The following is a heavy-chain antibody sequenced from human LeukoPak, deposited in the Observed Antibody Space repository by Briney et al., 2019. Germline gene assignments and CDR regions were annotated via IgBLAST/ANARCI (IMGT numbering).Heavy chain of an antibody. CDR3: ARGGEVGGSSGWDFDY. V-gene: IGHV1-18*01. CDR1: GYTFTSYG. CDR2: ISAYNGNT. D-gene: IGHD6-19*01. J-gene: IGHJ4*02. Sequence: GASVKVSCKASGYTFTSYGISWVRQAPGQGLEWMGWISAYNGNTNYAQKLQGRVTMTTDTSTSTAYMELRSLRSDDTAVYYCARGGEVGGSSGWDFDYWGQGTLVTVSS.